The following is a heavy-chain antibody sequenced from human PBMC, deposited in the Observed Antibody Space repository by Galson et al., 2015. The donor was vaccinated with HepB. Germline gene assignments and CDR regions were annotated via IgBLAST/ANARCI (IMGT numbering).Heavy chain of an antibody. CDR1: GFTLSTSS. D-gene: IGHD3-10*01. V-gene: IGHV3-21*01. CDR2: ISSSSLYV. J-gene: IGHJ6*02. CDR3: ARVYGSGSYGYGMDV. Sequence: SLRLSCASSGFTLSTSSMNWVRQAPGKGLEWVSSISSSSLYVYYAGSVRGRFTVSRDNAKNSHYLQMNSLSAEDTAVYYCARVYGSGSYGYGMDVWGQGTTVTVS.